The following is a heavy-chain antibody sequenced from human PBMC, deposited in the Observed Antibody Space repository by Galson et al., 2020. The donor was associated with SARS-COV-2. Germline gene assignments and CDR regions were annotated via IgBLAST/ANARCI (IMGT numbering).Heavy chain of an antibody. CDR3: AREDELPDY. CDR1: GFTFSSYA. D-gene: IGHD1-26*01. CDR2: ISYDGSNK. V-gene: IGHV3-30*04. Sequence: GESLKISCAASGFTFSSYAMHWVRPAPGKGLEWVAVISYDGSNKYYADSVKGRFTISRDNSKNTLYLQMNSLRAEDTAVYYCAREDELPDYWGQGTLVTVSS. J-gene: IGHJ4*02.